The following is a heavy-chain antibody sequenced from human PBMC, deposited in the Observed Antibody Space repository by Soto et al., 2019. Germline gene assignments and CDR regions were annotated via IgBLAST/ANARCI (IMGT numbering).Heavy chain of an antibody. Sequence: SETLSLTCAVYGGSFSGYYWSWIRQPPGKGLEWIGEINHSGSTNYNPSLKSRVTISVDTSKNQFSLKLSSVTAADTAVYYCASLPDYYDSSGYYGFDYWGQGTLVTVSS. V-gene: IGHV4-34*01. J-gene: IGHJ4*02. CDR1: GGSFSGYY. D-gene: IGHD3-22*01. CDR3: ASLPDYYDSSGYYGFDY. CDR2: INHSGST.